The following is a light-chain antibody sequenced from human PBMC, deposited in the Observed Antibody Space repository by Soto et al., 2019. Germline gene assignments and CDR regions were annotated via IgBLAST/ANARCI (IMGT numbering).Light chain of an antibody. CDR2: DAS. V-gene: IGKV1-5*01. J-gene: IGKJ1*01. CDR3: QQYSDSPGT. Sequence: DIQLTQSPSTVSASVGDRVTITCRASQSITVWLAWYQQNPGKAPKLLTYDASILYSGVPSRVSCSGSGTAFTLTIGSLQPAEFAIDYCQQYSDSPGTFGQGTNVGSK. CDR1: QSITVW.